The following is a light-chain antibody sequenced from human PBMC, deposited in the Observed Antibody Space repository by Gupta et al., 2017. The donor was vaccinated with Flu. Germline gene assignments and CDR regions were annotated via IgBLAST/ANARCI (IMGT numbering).Light chain of an antibody. V-gene: IGLV2-14*03. CDR1: NSDVGAYKF. J-gene: IGLJ1*01. Sequence: QSALTQPASVSGSPGQSITISCTGSNSDVGAYKFVSWYQQYPGKPPKLLIYDVSNRPSGVSNRFSGSKSGNTASLTISGLRAEDEAEYFCTSYTRSTTFLFGTGTTVTVL. CDR3: TSYTRSTTFL. CDR2: DVS.